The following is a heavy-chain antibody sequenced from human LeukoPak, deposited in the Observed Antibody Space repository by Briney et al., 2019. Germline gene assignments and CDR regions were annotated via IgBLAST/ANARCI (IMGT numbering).Heavy chain of an antibody. V-gene: IGHV4-59*08. Sequence: PSETLSLTCTVSGVSISSYYWSWLPQPPGKGLEWGGYIYYSGSTNYNPSLNSRVTISVDTSKNQFTLKLSSVTAADTAVYYCARVPASSSWYYYYYGIDVGGQGTTGTVSS. D-gene: IGHD6-13*01. J-gene: IGHJ6*02. CDR2: IYYSGST. CDR1: GVSISSYY. CDR3: ARVPASSSWYYYYYGIDV.